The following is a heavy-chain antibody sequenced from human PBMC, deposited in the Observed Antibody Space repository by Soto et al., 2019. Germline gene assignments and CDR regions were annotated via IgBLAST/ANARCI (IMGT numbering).Heavy chain of an antibody. Sequence: PSETLSLTCTVSGGSVSSGSYYWSWIRQPPGKGLEWIGYIYYSGSTNYNPSLKSRVTISVDTSKNQFSLKLSSVTAADTAVYYCARERGVRNSGYYFDYWGQGTLVTVS. D-gene: IGHD2-8*01. J-gene: IGHJ4*02. V-gene: IGHV4-61*01. CDR2: IYYSGST. CDR1: GGSVSSGSYY. CDR3: ARERGVRNSGYYFDY.